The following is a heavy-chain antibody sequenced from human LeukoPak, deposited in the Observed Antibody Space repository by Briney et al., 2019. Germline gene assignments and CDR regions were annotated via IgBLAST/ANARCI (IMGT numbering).Heavy chain of an antibody. V-gene: IGHV4-4*07. J-gene: IGHJ6*02. CDR3: ARDKQLGHYYYYYGMDV. CDR1: GGPISSYY. CDR2: IYTSGST. D-gene: IGHD6-6*01. Sequence: PSETLSLTCAVSGGPISSYYWSWIRQPAGKGLEWIGRIYTSGSTNYNPSLKSRVTMSVDTSKNQFSLKLSSVTAADTAVYYCARDKQLGHYYYYYGMDVWGQGTTVTVSS.